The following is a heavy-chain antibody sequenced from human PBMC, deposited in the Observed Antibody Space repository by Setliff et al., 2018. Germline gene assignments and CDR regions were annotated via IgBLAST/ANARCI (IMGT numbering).Heavy chain of an antibody. CDR1: GYSFTSYW. J-gene: IGHJ4*02. CDR3: ARRDYGDYRAELGY. Sequence: PGESLMLSCKGSGYSFTSYWIGWVRQMPGKGLEWMGIISPGDSDTRYSPSFQGQVTISAYKSISTAYLQWSSLKASDTAMYYCARRDYGDYRAELGYWGQGTLVTVSS. CDR2: ISPGDSDT. D-gene: IGHD4-17*01. V-gene: IGHV5-51*01.